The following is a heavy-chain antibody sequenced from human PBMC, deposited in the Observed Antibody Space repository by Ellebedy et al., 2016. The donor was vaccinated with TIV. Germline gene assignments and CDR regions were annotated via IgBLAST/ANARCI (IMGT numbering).Heavy chain of an antibody. Sequence: SETLSLXXTVSGYSISIGYYWGWIRPPPGKGLEWIGSFYHSGTTYYNLSLKSRVTISVDTSKNRFSLKLNSVTAADTAVYYCATRHGQLGFDAFDIWGQGTMVTVSS. CDR1: GYSISIGYY. CDR2: FYHSGTT. J-gene: IGHJ3*02. D-gene: IGHD1-1*01. V-gene: IGHV4-38-2*02. CDR3: ATRHGQLGFDAFDI.